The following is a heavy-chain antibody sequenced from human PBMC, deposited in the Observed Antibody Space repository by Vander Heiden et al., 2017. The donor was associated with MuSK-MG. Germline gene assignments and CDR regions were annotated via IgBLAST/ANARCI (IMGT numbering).Heavy chain of an antibody. J-gene: IGHJ3*02. V-gene: IGHV1-46*01. D-gene: IGHD3-22*01. CDR1: GYTFTSHY. Sequence: QVQLVQSGAEVKKPGASVKVSCKASGYTFTSHYMHWVRQAPGQGLEWMGIINPSGGSTSYAQKFQGRVTMTRDTSTSTVYMELSSLRSEDTAVYYCAKSGCLDDSSARQAFDIWGQGTMVTVSS. CDR3: AKSGCLDDSSARQAFDI. CDR2: INPSGGST.